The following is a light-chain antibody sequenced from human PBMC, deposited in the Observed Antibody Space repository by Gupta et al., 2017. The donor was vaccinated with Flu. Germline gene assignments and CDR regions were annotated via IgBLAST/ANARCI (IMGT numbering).Light chain of an antibody. CDR2: KAS. CDR1: QSISTW. V-gene: IGKV1-5*03. J-gene: IGKJ1*01. CDR3: QQYNSYSWT. Sequence: GDRVTITCRATQSISTWLAWYLQKPGKAPKLLIYKASNLKNGVPSRFSGRGSGTEFTLTISSLQPDDFATYYCQQYNSYSWTFGQGTKVE.